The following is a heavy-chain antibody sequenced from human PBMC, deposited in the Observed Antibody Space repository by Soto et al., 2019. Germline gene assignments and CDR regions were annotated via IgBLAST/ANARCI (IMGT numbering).Heavy chain of an antibody. V-gene: IGHV3-30*03. J-gene: IGHJ4*02. Sequence: PGGSLRLSXAASGFTFSSCGMHWVRQAPGKGLEWVAVISYDGSNKYYADSVKGRFTISRDNSKNTLYLQMNSLRAEDTAVYYCAGLYGSGNFDYWGQGTLVTVSS. CDR1: GFTFSSCG. CDR2: ISYDGSNK. D-gene: IGHD3-10*01. CDR3: AGLYGSGNFDY.